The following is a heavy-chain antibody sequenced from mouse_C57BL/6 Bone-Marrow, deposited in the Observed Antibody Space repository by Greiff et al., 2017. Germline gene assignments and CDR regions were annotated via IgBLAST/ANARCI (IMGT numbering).Heavy chain of an antibody. CDR1: GYAFTNYL. CDR2: INTGSGGT. CDR3: ARGVNWVIDY. J-gene: IGHJ2*01. Sequence: VKLMESGAELVRPGTSVKVSCKASGYAFTNYLIEWVKQRPGQGLEWIGVINTGSGGTNYNEKVKGKATLTADKSSSTAYMQLSSLTSEDSAVYFCARGVNWVIDYWGQGTTLTVSS. D-gene: IGHD4-1*01. V-gene: IGHV1-54*01.